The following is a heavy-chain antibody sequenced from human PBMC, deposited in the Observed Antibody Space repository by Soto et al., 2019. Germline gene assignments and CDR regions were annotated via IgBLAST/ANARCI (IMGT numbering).Heavy chain of an antibody. CDR2: IYHSGGT. CDR1: GGSISSGAYS. CDR3: ARVAVGYDFDY. Sequence: PSETLSLTCAVSGGSISSGAYSWSWIRQPPGKGLEWIGYIYHSGGTSYSPSLKSRVTISVDRSKNQFSLKLTSVTAADTAVYYCARVAVGYDFDYWGQGTLVTVSS. J-gene: IGHJ4*02. D-gene: IGHD5-12*01. V-gene: IGHV4-30-2*01.